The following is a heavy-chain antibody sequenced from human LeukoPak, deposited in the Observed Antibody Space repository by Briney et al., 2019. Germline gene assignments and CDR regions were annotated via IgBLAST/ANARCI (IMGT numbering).Heavy chain of an antibody. Sequence: GGSLRPSWAASGFTFSTYAMHWARQPPGKGREWVALISYDGRNKYYADSVKGRFTISRDNSKNTLYLQMNSLRAEDTAVYYCAKVHSSGWYFFDYWGQGTLVTVSS. CDR1: GFTFSTYA. CDR3: AKVHSSGWYFFDY. CDR2: ISYDGRNK. D-gene: IGHD6-19*01. J-gene: IGHJ4*02. V-gene: IGHV3-30*18.